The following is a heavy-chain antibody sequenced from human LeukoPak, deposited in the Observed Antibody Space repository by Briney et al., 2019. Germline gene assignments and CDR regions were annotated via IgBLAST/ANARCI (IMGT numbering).Heavy chain of an antibody. CDR3: ARDLNGIAAAGRNYYYYYYMDV. CDR1: GFTFSNYG. Sequence: PGGTLRLSCAASGFTFSNYGMSWVRQAPGKGLDWVSAISGGAVSTYYADSVKGRFTISRDNSKNTLYLQMNTLRADDTAVYYCARDLNGIAAAGRNYYYYYYMDVWGKGTTVTISS. V-gene: IGHV3-23*01. CDR2: ISGGAVST. D-gene: IGHD6-13*01. J-gene: IGHJ6*03.